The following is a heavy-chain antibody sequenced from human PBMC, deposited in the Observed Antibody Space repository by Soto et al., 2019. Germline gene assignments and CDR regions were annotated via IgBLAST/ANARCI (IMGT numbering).Heavy chain of an antibody. Sequence: QVQLQESGPGLVKPSEALSLTCTVSGGSITSYYWSWIRQPAGKGLEWIGRIYSSGSTNYNPSLNSRVTMSVDTSKNQYSLSLSSVTAADTAKYYCARENILAAAAGKRYFDYWCQGNLVIVSS. J-gene: IGHJ4*02. CDR1: GGSITSYY. CDR2: IYSSGST. D-gene: IGHD6-13*01. V-gene: IGHV4-4*07. CDR3: ARENILAAAAGKRYFDY.